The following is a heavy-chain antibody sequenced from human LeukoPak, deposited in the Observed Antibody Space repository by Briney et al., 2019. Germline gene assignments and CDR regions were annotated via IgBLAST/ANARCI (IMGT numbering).Heavy chain of an antibody. CDR3: ARHEDRNWYFDH. V-gene: IGHV4-59*08. CDR1: GGSISSYY. Sequence: SETLSLTCTVSGGSISSYYWSWIRQPPGKGLEWIGYIYYSGSTNYNPSLKSRVTISVDTSKNQFSLKLSSVTAPDTAVYYCARHEDRNWYFDHWGQGTLVTVSS. CDR2: IYYSGST. D-gene: IGHD1-1*01. J-gene: IGHJ4*02.